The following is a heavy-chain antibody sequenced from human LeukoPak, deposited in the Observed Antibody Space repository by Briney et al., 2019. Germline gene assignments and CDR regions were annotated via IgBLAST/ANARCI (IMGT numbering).Heavy chain of an antibody. CDR3: ASVSGSYSPFAFDI. D-gene: IGHD1-26*01. V-gene: IGHV3-66*01. Sequence: GGSLRLSCAASGFTVSSNYMSWVRQAPGKGLEWVSVIYSGGNTYYADSVKGRFTISRDNAKNSLYLQMNSLRAEDTAVYYCASVSGSYSPFAFDIWGQGTMVTVSS. CDR1: GFTVSSNY. CDR2: IYSGGNT. J-gene: IGHJ3*02.